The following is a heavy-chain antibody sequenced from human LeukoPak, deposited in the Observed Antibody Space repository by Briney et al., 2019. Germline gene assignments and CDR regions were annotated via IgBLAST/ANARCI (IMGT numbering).Heavy chain of an antibody. D-gene: IGHD3-10*01. V-gene: IGHV1-69*11. CDR1: GGTFNRND. CDR2: SSPSLGTT. Sequence: SVKVSCKASGGTFNRNDISWVRQAPGQGLEWMGRSSPSLGTTKYAQNVQGRVTITTDESTSTVYMELSSLRFDDTAVYYCLGEFGARGRGTLVIVSS. J-gene: IGHJ4*02. CDR3: LGEFGA.